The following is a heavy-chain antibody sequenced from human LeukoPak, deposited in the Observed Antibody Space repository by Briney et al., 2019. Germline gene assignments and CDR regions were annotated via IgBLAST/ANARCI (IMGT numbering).Heavy chain of an antibody. CDR2: IYSSGNS. V-gene: IGHV4-39*01. D-gene: IGHD3-16*01. CDR3: ARRGIWDLQIGNWFDP. Sequence: ASETLSLNSSISGDSITTNNYLRRWTRQSPGKGLEWIGNIYSSGNSYYIPSLKTRATTSPDTSKNQYSLRLTSVTAADTAIYYCARRGIWDLQIGNWFDPWGQGILVIVSS. J-gene: IGHJ5*02. CDR1: GDSITTNNYL.